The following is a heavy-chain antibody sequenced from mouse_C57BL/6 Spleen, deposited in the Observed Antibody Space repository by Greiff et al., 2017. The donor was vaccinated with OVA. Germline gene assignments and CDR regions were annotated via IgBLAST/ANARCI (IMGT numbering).Heavy chain of an antibody. CDR2: IDPNSGGT. V-gene: IGHV1-72*01. J-gene: IGHJ1*03. D-gene: IGHD1-1*01. CDR1: GYTFTSYW. Sequence: QVQLQQPGAELVKPGASVKLSCKASGYTFTSYWMHWVKQRPGRGLGWIGRIDPNSGGTKDNAKFKSKATLTVDKPSSTAYMQLSSLTSEDSAVYYCARRIGTTVVADWYFDVWGTGTTVTVSS. CDR3: ARRIGTTVVADWYFDV.